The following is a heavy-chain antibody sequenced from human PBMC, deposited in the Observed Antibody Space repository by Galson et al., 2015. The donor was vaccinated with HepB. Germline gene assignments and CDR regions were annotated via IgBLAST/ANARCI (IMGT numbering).Heavy chain of an antibody. J-gene: IGHJ4*02. Sequence: SLRLSCAASGFTFSSYSMNWVRQAPGKGLEWVSYISSSSSTIYYADSVKGRFTISRDNAKNSLYLQMNSLRAEDTAVYYCARDPVSGYDQYYFDYWGQGTLVTVSS. CDR2: ISSSSSTI. CDR1: GFTFSSYS. D-gene: IGHD5-12*01. CDR3: ARDPVSGYDQYYFDY. V-gene: IGHV3-48*04.